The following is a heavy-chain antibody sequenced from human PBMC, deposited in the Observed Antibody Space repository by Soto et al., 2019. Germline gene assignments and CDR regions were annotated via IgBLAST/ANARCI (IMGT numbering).Heavy chain of an antibody. CDR1: GFTFSSYW. J-gene: IGHJ5*02. D-gene: IGHD2-15*01. CDR2: IKQDGSEK. V-gene: IGHV3-7*05. CDR3: ARDSRVIGYCSGGSCYSGLVWFDP. Sequence: GGSLRLSCAASGFTFSSYWMSWVRQAPGKGLEWVANIKQDGSEKNYVDSVKGRFTISRDNAKNSLYLQMNSLRAEDTAVYYCARDSRVIGYCSGGSCYSGLVWFDPWGQGTLVTVSS.